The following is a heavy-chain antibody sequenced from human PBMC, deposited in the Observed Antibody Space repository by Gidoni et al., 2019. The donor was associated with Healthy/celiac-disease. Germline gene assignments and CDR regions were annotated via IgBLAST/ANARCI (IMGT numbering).Heavy chain of an antibody. CDR1: GGSFSGYY. Sequence: QVQLQQWGAGLLKPSETLSLTCAVYGGSFSGYYWSWIRQPPGKGLEWIGEINHSGSTNYNPSLKSRVTISVDTSKNQFSLKLSSVTAADTAVYYCASGRGYCSSTSCYGGRIDYWGQGTLVTVSS. CDR3: ASGRGYCSSTSCYGGRIDY. V-gene: IGHV4-34*01. CDR2: INHSGST. D-gene: IGHD2-2*01. J-gene: IGHJ4*02.